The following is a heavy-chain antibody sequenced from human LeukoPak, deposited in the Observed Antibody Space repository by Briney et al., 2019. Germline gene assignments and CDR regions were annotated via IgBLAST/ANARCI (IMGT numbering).Heavy chain of an antibody. V-gene: IGHV3-30*02. Sequence: PGGSLRLSCAASGFTFSSYGMNWVRQAPGKGLEWVAFIRFDGSNEDYADSVKGRFTISRDNSKLYLQMNSLRAEDTAVYYCARAAEDIVVVPAAPGAYMDVWGKGTTVTVSS. CDR3: ARAAEDIVVVPAAPGAYMDV. D-gene: IGHD2-2*01. J-gene: IGHJ6*03. CDR2: IRFDGSNE. CDR1: GFTFSSYG.